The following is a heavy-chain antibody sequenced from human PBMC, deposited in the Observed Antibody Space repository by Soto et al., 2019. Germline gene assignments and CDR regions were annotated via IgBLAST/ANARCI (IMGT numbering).Heavy chain of an antibody. CDR2: IGGSGANI. V-gene: IGHV3-23*01. D-gene: IGHD3-16*01. CDR1: GFTFSSHS. CDR3: ARGGVAARRFDY. Sequence: EVQLLESGGGLVQPGGSLRLSCAASGFTFSSHSMSWVRQAPGKGLEWVSSIGGSGANIYYADSMKGRFTFSRDNSKNTLYLQVSSLRAEDTALYYCARGGVAARRFDYWGQGTLVTVSS. J-gene: IGHJ4*02.